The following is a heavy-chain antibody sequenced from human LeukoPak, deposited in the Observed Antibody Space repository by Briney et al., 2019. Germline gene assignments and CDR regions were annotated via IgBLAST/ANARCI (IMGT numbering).Heavy chain of an antibody. Sequence: VASVTVSCKASGYTFTGYYMHWVRQAPGQGLEWMGWINPNSGGTNYAQKFQGRVTMTRDTFISTAYMELSRLRSDDTAVYYWARGDCSSTSCYDWFDPWGQGTLVTVSS. CDR2: INPNSGGT. J-gene: IGHJ5*02. CDR3: ARGDCSSTSCYDWFDP. D-gene: IGHD2-2*01. V-gene: IGHV1-2*02. CDR1: GYTFTGYY.